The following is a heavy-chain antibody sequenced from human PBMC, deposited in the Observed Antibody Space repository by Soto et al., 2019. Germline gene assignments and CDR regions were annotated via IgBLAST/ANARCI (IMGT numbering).Heavy chain of an antibody. CDR1: GFTFSNYG. V-gene: IGHV3-30*18. D-gene: IGHD2-15*01. CDR2: ISFDGSHK. J-gene: IGHJ4*02. CDR3: AKDGAPRYCSRSSCHPAAAY. Sequence: QVLLVESGGGVVQPGRSLRLSCAGSGFTFSNYGLHWVRQAPGKGLDWVSFISFDGSHKYYADSVKGRFTISRDNSNNMLYLQIDSLTTEDTAVYYCAKDGAPRYCSRSSCHPAAAYWGQGTLVTVSS.